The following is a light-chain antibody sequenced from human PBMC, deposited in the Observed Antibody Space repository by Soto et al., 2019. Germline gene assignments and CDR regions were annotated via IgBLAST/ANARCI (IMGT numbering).Light chain of an antibody. Sequence: EIGLTQSPGTLSLSPGERATLSCRARQSVSSSYLAWYQQKPGQAPRLLIYGASSWATGLPDRFSGSGSGTDFALTISRLEPEDFAVYYCHQYGSSPYTFGQGAKLEIK. CDR1: QSVSSSY. CDR3: HQYGSSPYT. J-gene: IGKJ2*01. CDR2: GAS. V-gene: IGKV3-20*01.